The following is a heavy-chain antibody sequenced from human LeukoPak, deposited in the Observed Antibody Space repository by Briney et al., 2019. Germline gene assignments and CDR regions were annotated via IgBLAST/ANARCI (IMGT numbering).Heavy chain of an antibody. Sequence: PGGSLRLSCAASGXXFSSYAMSWVRQAPGKGLEWVSAISGSGGSTYYANSVKGRFTISRDNSKNTLYLQMNSLRAEDTAVYYCARARVGQQLARYYYYGMDVWGQGTTVTVSS. CDR3: ARARVGQQLARYYYYGMDV. CDR1: GXXFSSYA. D-gene: IGHD6-13*01. V-gene: IGHV3-23*01. CDR2: ISGSGGST. J-gene: IGHJ6*02.